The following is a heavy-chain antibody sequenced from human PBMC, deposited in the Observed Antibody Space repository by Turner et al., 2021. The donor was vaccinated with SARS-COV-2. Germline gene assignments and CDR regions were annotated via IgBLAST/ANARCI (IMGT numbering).Heavy chain of an antibody. CDR1: DRSMSNFY. V-gene: IGHV4-59*13. CDR3: ARAPVTTPVYFYGLDV. CDR2: VHNGASANT. D-gene: IGHD4-17*01. Sequence: HLQESGPGVVRSSATPSRTCTAADRSMSNFYWNWLRQSPGKGPEWIGYVHNGASANTNYNPSLKSRVTMILDTSKNQFSLRLNSVTAADTAVYFCARAPVTTPVYFYGLDVWGQGTTVTVSS. J-gene: IGHJ6*02.